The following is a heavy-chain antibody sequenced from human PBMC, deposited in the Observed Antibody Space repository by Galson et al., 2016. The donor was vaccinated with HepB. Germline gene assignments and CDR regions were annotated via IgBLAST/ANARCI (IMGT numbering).Heavy chain of an antibody. Sequence: SLRLSCAASGFTFSDCAMSWVRQAPGKGLEWLSSISASSGTIYYADSVKGRFIISRDNSQNTLYLQMNSLSPEDTATYYCATGAWCYKNPDYWGQGTLVSVS. CDR1: GFTFSDCA. J-gene: IGHJ4*02. CDR3: ATGAWCYKNPDY. CDR2: ISASSGTI. D-gene: IGHD2-8*01. V-gene: IGHV3-23*01.